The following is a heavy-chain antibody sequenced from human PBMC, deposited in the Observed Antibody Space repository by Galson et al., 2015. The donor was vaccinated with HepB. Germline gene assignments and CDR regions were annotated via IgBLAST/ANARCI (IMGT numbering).Heavy chain of an antibody. CDR2: IYPGDSET. V-gene: IGHV5-51*01. CDR3: ARHRVGYCSGGSCHDFDY. D-gene: IGHD2-15*01. CDR1: GYRFTNYW. Sequence: QSGAEVKKPGESLKISCKGSGYRFTNYWIGWVRQMPGKGLEWMGIIYPGDSETRYSPSFRGQVTISADKSISTVYLQWSSLKASDTAMYYCARHRVGYCSGGSCHDFDYWGQGTLVTVSS. J-gene: IGHJ4*02.